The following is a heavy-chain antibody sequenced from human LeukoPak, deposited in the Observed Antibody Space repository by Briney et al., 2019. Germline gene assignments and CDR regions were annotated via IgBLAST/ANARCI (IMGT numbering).Heavy chain of an antibody. D-gene: IGHD5/OR15-5a*01. CDR3: AKALRSNLLFDY. J-gene: IGHJ4*02. CDR2: ISGSGGST. Sequence: GGSLRLSCAASGFTFSSYAMGWVRQAPGKGLEWVSAISGSGGSTYYADSVKGRFTISRDNSKNTLYLQMNSLRAEDTAVYYCAKALRSNLLFDYWGQGTLVTVSS. V-gene: IGHV3-23*01. CDR1: GFTFSSYA.